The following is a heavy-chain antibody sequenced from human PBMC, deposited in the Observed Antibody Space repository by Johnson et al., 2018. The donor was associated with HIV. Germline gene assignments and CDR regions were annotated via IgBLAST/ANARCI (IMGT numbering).Heavy chain of an antibody. CDR1: GFTFSSYA. CDR3: AKEYSSSWPDQYAFDI. V-gene: IGHV3-23*04. CDR2: ISGSGGST. J-gene: IGHJ3*02. D-gene: IGHD6-13*01. Sequence: VQLVESGGGLVQPGGSLRLSCAASGFTFSSYAMSWVRQAPGQGLEWVSAISGSGGSTYYADSVKGRLTISRDNSKNTLYLQMNSLRAEDTAVYYCAKEYSSSWPDQYAFDIWGQGTMVTVSS.